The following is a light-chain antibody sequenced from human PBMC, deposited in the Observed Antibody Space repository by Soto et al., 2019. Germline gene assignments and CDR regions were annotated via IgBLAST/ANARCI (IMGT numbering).Light chain of an antibody. Sequence: PGGRATLSCRASENVRTFVDWYQQKPGQAPRLLIYGASNRATDIPARFSGSGSGTDFTLTISNLEPEDFAVYYCQQHSHWPPWTFGQGTKVDIK. CDR3: QQHSHWPPWT. CDR1: ENVRTF. V-gene: IGKV3-11*01. J-gene: IGKJ1*01. CDR2: GAS.